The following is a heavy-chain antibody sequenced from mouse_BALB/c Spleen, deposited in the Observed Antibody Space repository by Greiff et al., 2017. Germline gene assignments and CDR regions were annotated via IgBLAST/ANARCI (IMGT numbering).Heavy chain of an antibody. V-gene: IGHV1-7*01. CDR3: ARRGDAMDY. CDR2: INPSTGYT. CDR1: GYTFTSYW. J-gene: IGHJ4*01. Sequence: VMLVESGAELAKPGASVKMSCKASGYTFTSYWMHWVKQRPGQGLEWIGYINPSTGYTEYNQKFKDKATLTADKSSSTAYMQLSSLTSEDSAVYYCARRGDAMDYWGQGTSVTVSS.